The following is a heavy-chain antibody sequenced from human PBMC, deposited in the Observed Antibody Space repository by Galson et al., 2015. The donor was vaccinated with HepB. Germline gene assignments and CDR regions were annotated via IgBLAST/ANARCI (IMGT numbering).Heavy chain of an antibody. J-gene: IGHJ5*02. V-gene: IGHV1-18*01. CDR3: ARDYTMTTRSWFDP. CDR1: GYRFTNYG. Sequence: QSGAEVKKPGASVKVSCKASGYRFTNYGINWVRQAPGQGLEWMGWISTSNGNTKYAQKIQDRVTMTTDTSTSTAYMELRSLKSDDTAVYYCARDYTMTTRSWFDPWGQGTLVTVSS. CDR2: ISTSNGNT. D-gene: IGHD4-17*01.